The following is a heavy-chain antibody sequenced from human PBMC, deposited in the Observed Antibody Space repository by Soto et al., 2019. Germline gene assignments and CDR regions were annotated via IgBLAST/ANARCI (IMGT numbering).Heavy chain of an antibody. V-gene: IGHV4-59*01. CDR2: IYYSGST. J-gene: IGHJ6*02. CDR3: AREGWLDYYGMDV. D-gene: IGHD5-12*01. Sequence: SETLSLTCTVSGGSISSYYWSWIRQPPGKGLEWIGYIYYSGSTNYNPSLKSRVTISVDTSKNQFSLKLSSVTAADTAVYYCAREGWLDYYGMDVWGQGTTVTVSS. CDR1: GGSISSYY.